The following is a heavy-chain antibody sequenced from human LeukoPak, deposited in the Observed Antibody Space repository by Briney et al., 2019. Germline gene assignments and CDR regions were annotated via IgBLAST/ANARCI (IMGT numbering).Heavy chain of an antibody. Sequence: PSETLSLTCAVYGGSFSGYYWSWIRQPPGKGLEWIGEINHSGSTNYNPSLKSRVTISVDTSKNQFSLKLSSVTAADTAVYYCARGTLAVALRYAFDIWGQGTMVTVSS. J-gene: IGHJ3*02. D-gene: IGHD6-19*01. CDR2: INHSGST. CDR3: ARGTLAVALRYAFDI. V-gene: IGHV4-34*01. CDR1: GGSFSGYY.